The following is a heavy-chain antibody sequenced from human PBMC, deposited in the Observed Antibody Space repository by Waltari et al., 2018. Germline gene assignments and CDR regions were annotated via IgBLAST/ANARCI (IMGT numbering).Heavy chain of an antibody. Sequence: QVQLVESGGGLVKPGGSLRLSCAASGFTFRDSYMSWIRQAPGKGLEWVSYISSSSSYTNYADSVKGRFTISRDNAKNSLYLQMNSLRAEDTAVYYCARRIAAAASDYWGQGTLVTVSS. J-gene: IGHJ4*02. CDR1: GFTFRDSY. CDR3: ARRIAAAASDY. D-gene: IGHD6-13*01. CDR2: ISSSSSYT. V-gene: IGHV3-11*06.